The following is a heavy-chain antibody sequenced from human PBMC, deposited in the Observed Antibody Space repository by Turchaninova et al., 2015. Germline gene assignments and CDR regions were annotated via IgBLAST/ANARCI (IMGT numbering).Heavy chain of an antibody. D-gene: IGHD5-12*01. Sequence: QMQVVQSGPEVRKPGTSVKVSCKASGSTFADSAVQWVRQARGQRLEWIGWMVVGSGKTTYSPRFQRRVTITRDTSIGTAYMDLRSLTSEDTAIYYWAIGVVATGSHWGQGTLVTVSS. CDR1: GSTFADSA. CDR2: MVVGSGKT. J-gene: IGHJ4*02. CDR3: AIGVVATGSH. V-gene: IGHV1-58*01.